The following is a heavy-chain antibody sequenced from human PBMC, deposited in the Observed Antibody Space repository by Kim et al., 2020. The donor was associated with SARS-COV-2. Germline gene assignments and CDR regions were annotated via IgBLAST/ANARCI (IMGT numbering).Heavy chain of an antibody. D-gene: IGHD1-1*01. CDR2: ISSSSSYI. CDR3: ARDEKTPYNWNDPSYFDY. CDR1: GFTFSSYS. Sequence: GGSLRLSCAASGFTFSSYSMNWVRQAPGKGLEWVSSISSSSSYIYYADSVKGRFTISRDNAKNSLYLQMNSLRAEDTAVYYCARDEKTPYNWNDPSYFDYWGQGTLVTVSS. J-gene: IGHJ4*02. V-gene: IGHV3-21*01.